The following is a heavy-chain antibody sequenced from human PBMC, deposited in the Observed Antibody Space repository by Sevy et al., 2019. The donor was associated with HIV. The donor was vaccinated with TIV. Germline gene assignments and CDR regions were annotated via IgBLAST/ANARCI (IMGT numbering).Heavy chain of an antibody. V-gene: IGHV3-53*01. CDR3: ARGSTYYYDDSGYSTQGDAFDI. CDR2: IYTGGST. J-gene: IGHJ3*02. CDR1: GFTVSSNY. Sequence: GGSLRLSCAASGFTVSSNYMTWVRQAPAKGLEWVSVIYTGGSTYYAESVKGRFTISRDNSKNTVYLRMNSLRAEDTAVYYCARGSTYYYDDSGYSTQGDAFDIWGQGTMVTVSS. D-gene: IGHD3-22*01.